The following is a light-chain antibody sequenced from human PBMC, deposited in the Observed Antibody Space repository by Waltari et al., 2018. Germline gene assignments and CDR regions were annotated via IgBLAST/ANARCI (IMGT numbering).Light chain of an antibody. J-gene: IGKJ4*01. V-gene: IGKV3-15*01. CDR2: GAS. CDR3: QQYYHWVA. Sequence: EIVMTQSPATLSVSPGERATLSCRASESVSSNVAWSQQKPGQAPRLLIYGASTRATGVPAKFRGSGSGTDFTLTISSLQSEDFAVYYCQQYYHWVAFGGGTWVQIK. CDR1: ESVSSN.